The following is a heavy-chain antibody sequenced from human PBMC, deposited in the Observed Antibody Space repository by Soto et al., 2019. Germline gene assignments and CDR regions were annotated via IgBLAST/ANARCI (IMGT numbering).Heavy chain of an antibody. D-gene: IGHD1-20*01. CDR1: GYTFTSYG. CDR3: AREPSNWNRDVLGFDP. CDR2: ISAYNGNT. V-gene: IGHV1-18*01. J-gene: IGHJ5*02. Sequence: QVQLVQSGAEVKKPGASVKVSCKASGYTFTSYGISWVRQAPGQGLEWMGWISAYNGNTNYAQKLQGRVTMTTDTSTSTAYMELRSLRSDDSAVYYCAREPSNWNRDVLGFDPWGQGTLVTVSS.